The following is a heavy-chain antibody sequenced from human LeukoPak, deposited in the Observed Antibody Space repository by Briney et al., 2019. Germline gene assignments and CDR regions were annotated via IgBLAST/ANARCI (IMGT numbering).Heavy chain of an antibody. Sequence: PSETLCLTCNVSGVSVSTSHWNWIRQRPGKGLEWIGCLSYTGKTDYNPSLKSRVSISLGSSNNPFSLKLTSVTAADTAVYYCSEGYFEPFDHWGQGILVTVSS. J-gene: IGHJ4*02. V-gene: IGHV4-59*02. CDR3: SEGYFEPFDH. D-gene: IGHD2/OR15-2a*01. CDR2: LSYTGKT. CDR1: GVSVSTSH.